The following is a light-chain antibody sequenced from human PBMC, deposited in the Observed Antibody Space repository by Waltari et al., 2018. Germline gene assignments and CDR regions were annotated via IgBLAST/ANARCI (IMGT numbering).Light chain of an antibody. V-gene: IGKV3-15*01. CDR2: GAS. CDR1: QRFSSN. CDR3: QQYHEWYT. Sequence: EIVMTQSPATLSVSPGERATLSCRASQRFSSNLAWYQQRPGQAPRLLMYGASTRATGIPARFSGSGSGTEFTLTISSLQSEDFAVYYCQQYHEWYTFGQGTKLEIK. J-gene: IGKJ2*01.